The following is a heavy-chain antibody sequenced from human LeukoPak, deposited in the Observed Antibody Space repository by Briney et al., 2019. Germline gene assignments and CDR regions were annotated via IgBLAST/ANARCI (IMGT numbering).Heavy chain of an antibody. Sequence: SETLSLTCTVSGGSISSSSDYWGWIRQPPGKGLEWIGSIFYSGSTYYNPSLKSRVTISVDTSRNQFFLKLSSVTAADTAVYYCARDDVRGFSWGQGTLVTVSS. CDR2: IFYSGST. CDR1: GGSISSSSDY. J-gene: IGHJ5*02. V-gene: IGHV4-39*02. CDR3: ARDDVRGFS.